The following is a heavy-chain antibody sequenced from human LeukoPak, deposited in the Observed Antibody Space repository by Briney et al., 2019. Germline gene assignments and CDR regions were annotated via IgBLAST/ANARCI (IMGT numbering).Heavy chain of an antibody. CDR2: IYYSGST. V-gene: IGHV4-59*12. CDR1: GGSISSYY. J-gene: IGHJ4*02. Sequence: SETLSLTCTVSGGSISSYYWSWIRQPPGKGLEWIGYIYYSGSTNYNPSLKSRVTISVDTSKNQFSLKLSSVTAADTAVYYCARDLGVWFGESTDYWGQGTLVTVSS. CDR3: ARDLGVWFGESTDY. D-gene: IGHD3-10*01.